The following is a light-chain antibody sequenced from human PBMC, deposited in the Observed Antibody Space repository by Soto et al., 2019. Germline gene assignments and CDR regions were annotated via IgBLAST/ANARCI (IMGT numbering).Light chain of an antibody. V-gene: IGKV3-15*01. CDR1: QSAGSN. CDR2: GAF. J-gene: IGKJ4*01. CDR3: QQYNNWPRST. Sequence: EIVMTQFPATLPVFPGERATLPCWASQSAGSNVAWYQHKRGQPPRLLIHGAFTRAPGVPVRFSGSGSGTEFTLTISNVQSEDFALYFCQQYNNWPRSTFGGGTKVE.